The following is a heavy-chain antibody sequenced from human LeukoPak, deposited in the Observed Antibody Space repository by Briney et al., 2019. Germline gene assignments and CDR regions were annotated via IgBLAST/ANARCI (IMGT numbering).Heavy chain of an antibody. CDR1: GFSLSTSGVG. Sequence: SGPTLVKPTQTLTLTCTFSGFSLSTSGVGVGWIRQPPGKALEWLALIYWDDDKRYSPSLKSRLTITKDTSKNQVVLTMTNMDPVDTATYYCAHRSNVDLLLWFGAKKNGYYFDYWGQGTLVTVSS. D-gene: IGHD3-10*01. J-gene: IGHJ4*02. V-gene: IGHV2-5*02. CDR2: IYWDDDK. CDR3: AHRSNVDLLLWFGAKKNGYYFDY.